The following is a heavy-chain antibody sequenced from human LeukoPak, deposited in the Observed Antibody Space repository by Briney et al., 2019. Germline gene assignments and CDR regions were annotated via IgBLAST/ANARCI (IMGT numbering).Heavy chain of an antibody. CDR1: GFTFSDYP. CDR3: AKPISGWYNFDY. V-gene: IGHV3-23*01. D-gene: IGHD6-19*01. Sequence: GGSLRLSCATSGFTFSDYPMSWVRQAPGKGLEWVSGIGAGGGSTNYADSVKGRFTISRDNSKNTLYLQMNSLRAEDTAVYYCAKPISGWYNFDYWGQGTLVTVSS. J-gene: IGHJ4*02. CDR2: IGAGGGST.